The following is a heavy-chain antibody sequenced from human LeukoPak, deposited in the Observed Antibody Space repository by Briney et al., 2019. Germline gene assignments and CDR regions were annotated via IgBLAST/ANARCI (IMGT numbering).Heavy chain of an antibody. J-gene: IGHJ3*02. D-gene: IGHD3-22*01. CDR1: GFTLSDYY. CDR2: ISSSGSTI. Sequence: GGSLRLSCAASGFTLSDYYMSWIRQAPGKGLEWVSYISSSGSTIYYADSVKGRFTISRDNAKNSLYLQMNSLRAEDTAVYYCARDTYYYDSSGPDAFDIWGQGTMVTVSS. V-gene: IGHV3-11*01. CDR3: ARDTYYYDSSGPDAFDI.